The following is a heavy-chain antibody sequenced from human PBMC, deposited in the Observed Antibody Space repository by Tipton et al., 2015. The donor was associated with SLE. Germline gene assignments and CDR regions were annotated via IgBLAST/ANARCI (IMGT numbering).Heavy chain of an antibody. D-gene: IGHD3-16*01. CDR1: GGSFSGNY. CDR3: ARDTLREPGYFQH. CDR2: INHSGST. V-gene: IGHV4-34*01. J-gene: IGHJ1*01. Sequence: TLSLTCAVYGGSFSGNYWSWIRQPPGKGLEWIGEINHSGSTNYNPSLKSRVTISVDTSKNQFSLKLSSVTAADTAVYYCARDTLREPGYFQHWGQGTLVTVSS.